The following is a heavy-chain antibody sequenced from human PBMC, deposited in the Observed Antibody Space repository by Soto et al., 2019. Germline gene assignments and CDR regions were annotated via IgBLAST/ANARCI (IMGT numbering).Heavy chain of an antibody. V-gene: IGHV1-69*01. CDR1: GGTFSSYA. CDR2: IIPLSDTT. Sequence: QVQLVQSGAEVKKPGSSVKVSCKASGGTFSSYAISWVRQAPGQGLEWMGGIIPLSDTTNYAQTLQGRVTITADESTSPAYMELSSLRSEDTAVYYCARSQGSSTSLEIYYYYYYGMDVWGQGTTVTVSS. J-gene: IGHJ6*02. CDR3: ARSQGSSTSLEIYYYYYYGMDV. D-gene: IGHD2-2*01.